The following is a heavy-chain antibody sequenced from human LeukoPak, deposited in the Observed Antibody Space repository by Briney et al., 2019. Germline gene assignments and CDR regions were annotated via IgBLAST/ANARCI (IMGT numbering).Heavy chain of an antibody. D-gene: IGHD2-15*01. CDR2: IYYSGST. CDR3: ARDPAAPPYYFDY. V-gene: IGHV4-30-4*08. Sequence: SETLSLTCTVSGGSISSGGYYWSWIRQPPGKGLEWIGYIYYSGSTYYNPSLKSRVTISVDTSKNQFSLRLSSVTAADTAVYYCARDPAAPPYYFDYWGQGTLVTVSS. J-gene: IGHJ4*02. CDR1: GGSISSGGYY.